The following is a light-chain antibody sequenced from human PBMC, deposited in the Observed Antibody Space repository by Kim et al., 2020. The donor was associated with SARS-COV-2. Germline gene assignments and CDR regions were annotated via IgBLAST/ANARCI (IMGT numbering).Light chain of an antibody. CDR1: SSGVATYNL. CDR2: EGT. CDR3: CSHAGISTILV. Sequence: QSALTQPASVSGSPGQSITISCTGTSSGVATYNLVSWYQQHPGKAPKLMIYEGTKWPSGISNRFSGSQSGNTASLTISGLQAEDEADYYCCSHAGISTILVFSGGTQMTVL. J-gene: IGLJ2*01. V-gene: IGLV2-23*03.